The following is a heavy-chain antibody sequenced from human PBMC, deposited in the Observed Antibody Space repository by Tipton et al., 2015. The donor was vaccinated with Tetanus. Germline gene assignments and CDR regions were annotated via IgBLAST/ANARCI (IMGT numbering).Heavy chain of an antibody. CDR2: IYPGDSAA. CDR1: GHNSRSYW. Sequence: QLVQSGAELKKPGESLKISCKVSGHNSRSYWISWVRQMPGKGLEWMGIIYPGDSAATYSPSFQGQVTISADKSISTAYLQWTSLKPSDTGIYFCARLPKHYSASGSTWGQGTLVTVSS. CDR3: ARLPKHYSASGST. D-gene: IGHD3-10*01. J-gene: IGHJ5*02. V-gene: IGHV5-51*01.